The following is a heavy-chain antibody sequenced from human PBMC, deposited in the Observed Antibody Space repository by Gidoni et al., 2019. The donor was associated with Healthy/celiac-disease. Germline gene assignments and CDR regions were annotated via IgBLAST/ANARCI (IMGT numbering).Heavy chain of an antibody. CDR1: GFTFSSDA. D-gene: IGHD1-26*01. Sequence: EVQLLESGVGLVQPGGSLRLSCAASGFTFSSDAMSWVRQVPGKGLEWVSAISGSGGSTYYADSVKGRFTISRDNSKNTLYLQMNSLRAEDTAVYYCAKDRSRAPYFQHWGQGTLVTVSS. CDR3: AKDRSRAPYFQH. CDR2: ISGSGGST. J-gene: IGHJ1*01. V-gene: IGHV3-23*01.